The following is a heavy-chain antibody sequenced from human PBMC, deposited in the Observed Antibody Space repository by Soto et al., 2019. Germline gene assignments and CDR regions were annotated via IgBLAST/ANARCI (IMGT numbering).Heavy chain of an antibody. CDR2: VSGNDGST. CDR1: GYIFSNFG. V-gene: IGHV1-18*01. D-gene: IGHD4-17*01. CDR3: TRDFGDDRLHY. Sequence: VQLVQSGGEVKKPGASVKVSCQTSGYIFSNFGVSWVRQAPGQGLEWLGWVSGNDGSTRYAPNLQGRVTMTTDSATSTAYMELRGLTSDDTATYYCTRDFGDDRLHYWGQGALGSVSS. J-gene: IGHJ4*02.